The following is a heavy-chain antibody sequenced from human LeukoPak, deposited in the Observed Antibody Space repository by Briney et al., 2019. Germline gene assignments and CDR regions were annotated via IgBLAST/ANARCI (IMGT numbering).Heavy chain of an antibody. V-gene: IGHV3-48*02. CDR1: GFTFSDYS. D-gene: IGHD3-22*01. CDR2: ITSSSDSI. J-gene: IGHJ4*02. CDR3: SSESRY. Sequence: GGSLRLSCAASGFTFSDYSMNWVRQAPGKGLEGVSWITSSSDSIYYADSVKGRFTISRDNAKNSLYLQMNSLRDEDTAVYYCSSESRYWGQGTLVIVSS.